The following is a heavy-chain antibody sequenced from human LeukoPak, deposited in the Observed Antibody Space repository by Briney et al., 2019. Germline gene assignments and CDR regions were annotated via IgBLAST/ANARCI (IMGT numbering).Heavy chain of an antibody. Sequence: PGGSLRLSCVSSGFTFHDYWMRWVRQAPGKGLEWLANIKRDGSATYYVDSVKGRFTISRDNAKTSLYLQMNSLRAEDTAVYYCAKEGSRRELLLDNWGQGTLVTVSS. V-gene: IGHV3-7*05. CDR3: AKEGSRRELLLDN. CDR2: IKRDGSAT. D-gene: IGHD1-7*01. J-gene: IGHJ4*02. CDR1: GFTFHDYW.